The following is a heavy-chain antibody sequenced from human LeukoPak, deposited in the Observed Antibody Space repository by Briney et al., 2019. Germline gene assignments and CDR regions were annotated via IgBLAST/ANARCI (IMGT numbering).Heavy chain of an antibody. CDR1: GYIFTHYW. CDR2: INPADSDT. Sequence: GESLKISCKGSGYIFTHYWIGWVRQMPGKGLEWMRIINPADSDTRYSPSFQGQVLISADKSISTAYLHWGSLKASDTAMYFCARRRSSTSDAVDIWGQGTMVTVS. J-gene: IGHJ3*02. CDR3: ARRRSSTSDAVDI. V-gene: IGHV5-51*01.